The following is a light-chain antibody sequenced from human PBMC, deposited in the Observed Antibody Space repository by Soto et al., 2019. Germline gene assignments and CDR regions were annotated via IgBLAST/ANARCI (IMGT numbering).Light chain of an antibody. V-gene: IGLV2-8*01. J-gene: IGLJ2*01. Sequence: QSALTQPPSASGSPGQSVTISCTGTSSDVGDYNYVSWYQHHPGKAPKLMIYEVSKRPSGVPDRFSGSKSGNTASLTVSGLQADDEADYYCSSYAGSNNFVVFGGGTKLPS. CDR3: SSYAGSNNFVV. CDR1: SSDVGDYNY. CDR2: EVS.